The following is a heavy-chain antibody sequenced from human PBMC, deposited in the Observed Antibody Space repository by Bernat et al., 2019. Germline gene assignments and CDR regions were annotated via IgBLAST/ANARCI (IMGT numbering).Heavy chain of an antibody. CDR1: GFTFSSYW. CDR3: AREYSTSSGPDY. CDR2: INSDGSGA. Sequence: EVQLVESRGGLVQPGGSLRLSCAASGFTFSSYWMHWVRQAPGKGLIWVSRINSDGSGASYADSVKGRFTISRDNAKNTLYLQMNSLRAEDTAVYYCAREYSTSSGPDYWGQGTLVTVSS. V-gene: IGHV3-74*01. J-gene: IGHJ4*02. D-gene: IGHD6-6*01.